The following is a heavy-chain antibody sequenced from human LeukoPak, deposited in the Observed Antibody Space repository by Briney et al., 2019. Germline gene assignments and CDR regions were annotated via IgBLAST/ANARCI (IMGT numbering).Heavy chain of an antibody. V-gene: IGHV4-38-2*01. CDR1: GYSISSGYY. CDR2: IYHSGST. Sequence: PSETLSLTCAVSGYSISSGYYWGWIRQPPGKGLEWIGSIYHSGSTYYNPSLKSRVTISVDTSKNQFSLKLSSVPGADTAVYYSAIEVLPAAMWSLHWFDPWGQGTLVTVSS. D-gene: IGHD2-2*01. J-gene: IGHJ5*02. CDR3: AIEVLPAAMWSLHWFDP.